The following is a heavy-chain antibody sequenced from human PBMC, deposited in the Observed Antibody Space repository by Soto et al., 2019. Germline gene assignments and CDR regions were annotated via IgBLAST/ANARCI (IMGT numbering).Heavy chain of an antibody. D-gene: IGHD6-19*01. J-gene: IGHJ6*02. CDR1: GFTFGSYA. V-gene: IGHV3-66*01. CDR3: AREYSSGIYGMDV. CDR2: IYSGGST. Sequence: GRSLRLSCAASGFTFGSYAVNWVRQAPGKGLEWVSVIYSGGSTYYADSVKGRFTISRDNSKNTLYLQMNSLRAEDTAVYYCAREYSSGIYGMDVLGQGNTVTVS.